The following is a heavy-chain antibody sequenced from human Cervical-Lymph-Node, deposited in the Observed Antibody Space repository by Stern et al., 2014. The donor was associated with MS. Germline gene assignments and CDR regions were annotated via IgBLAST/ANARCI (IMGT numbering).Heavy chain of an antibody. CDR1: GGSISSYY. Sequence: QLQLQESGPGLVKPSETLSLTCTVSGGSISSYYWSWIRKPPGKGLEWIGYIYYSGSTSYNPSLKSRVTISVDTSKNQFSLKLSSVTAADTAVYYCARVAAAGTLDYWGQGTLVTVSS. J-gene: IGHJ4*02. CDR2: IYYSGST. CDR3: ARVAAAGTLDY. D-gene: IGHD6-13*01. V-gene: IGHV4-59*01.